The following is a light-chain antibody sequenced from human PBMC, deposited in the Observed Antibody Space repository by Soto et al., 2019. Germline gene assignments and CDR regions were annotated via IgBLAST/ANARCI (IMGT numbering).Light chain of an antibody. J-gene: IGLJ1*01. Sequence: QSALTQPASVSGSPGQSITISCTGTSSYVGGYNYVSWYQHHPGKAPKLIIYDVSNRPSGVSIRFSGSKSDNTASLTISGLQPEDEADYHCSSYTTSNTRQSVFGTGTKLPVL. CDR3: SSYTTSNTRQSV. CDR1: SSYVGGYNY. CDR2: DVS. V-gene: IGLV2-14*03.